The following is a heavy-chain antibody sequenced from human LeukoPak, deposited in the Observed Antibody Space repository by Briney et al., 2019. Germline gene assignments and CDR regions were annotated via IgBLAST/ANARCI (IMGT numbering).Heavy chain of an antibody. CDR1: GYTLTELS. D-gene: IGHD3-16*02. CDR2: MNPNSGNT. V-gene: IGHV1-8*01. CDR3: ARGFRDDYVWGSYRYPDY. Sequence: ASVKVSCKVSGYTLTELSMHWVRQAPGQGLEWMGWMNPNSGNTGYAQKFQGRVTMTRNTSISTAYMELSSLRSEDTAVYYCARGFRDDYVWGSYRYPDYWGQGTLVTVSS. J-gene: IGHJ4*02.